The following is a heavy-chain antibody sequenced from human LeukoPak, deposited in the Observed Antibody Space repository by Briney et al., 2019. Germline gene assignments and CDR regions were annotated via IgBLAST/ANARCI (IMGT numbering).Heavy chain of an antibody. CDR3: ATVSYDFWSGYSFFDY. J-gene: IGHJ4*02. CDR2: FDPEDGET. CDR1: GYTLTELS. Sequence: ASVKVSCKVSGYTLTELSMHWVRQAPGKGLEWMGGFDPEDGETIYAQKFQGRVTMTEDTSTDTAYMELSSLRSEDTAVYYCATVSYDFWSGYSFFDYWGQGTLVTVSS. V-gene: IGHV1-24*01. D-gene: IGHD3-3*01.